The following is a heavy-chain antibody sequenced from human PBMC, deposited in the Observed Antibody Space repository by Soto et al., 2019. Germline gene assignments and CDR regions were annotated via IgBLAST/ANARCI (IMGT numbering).Heavy chain of an antibody. CDR1: GGSFSGYY. Sequence: ETLSLTCAVYGGSFSGYYWSWIRQPPGKGLEWIGEINHSGSTNYNPSLKSRVTISVDTSKNQFSLKLNSVTAADTAVYYCARGGIAARFGNWGQGTLVTVSS. V-gene: IGHV4-34*01. J-gene: IGHJ4*02. D-gene: IGHD6-6*01. CDR2: INHSGST. CDR3: ARGGIAARFGN.